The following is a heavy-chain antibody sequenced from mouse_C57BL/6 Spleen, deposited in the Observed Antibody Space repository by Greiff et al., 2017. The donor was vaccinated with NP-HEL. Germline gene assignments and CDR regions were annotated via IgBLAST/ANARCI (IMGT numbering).Heavy chain of an antibody. CDR2: IDPSDSYT. J-gene: IGHJ4*01. CDR3: ARVLLYGSSSYYAMDY. CDR1: GYTFTSYW. D-gene: IGHD1-1*01. V-gene: IGHV1-69*01. Sequence: QVQLQQPGAELVMPGASVKLSCKASGYTFTSYWMHWVKQRPGQGLEWIGEIDPSDSYTNYNQKFKGKSTLTVDKSSSTAYMQLSSLTSEDSAVYYCARVLLYGSSSYYAMDYWGQGTSVTVSS.